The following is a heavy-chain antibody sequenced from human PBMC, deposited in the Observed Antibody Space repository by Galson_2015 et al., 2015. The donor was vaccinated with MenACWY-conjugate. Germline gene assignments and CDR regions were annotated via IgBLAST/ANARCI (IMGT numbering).Heavy chain of an antibody. J-gene: IGHJ6*02. V-gene: IGHV3-73*01. Sequence: SLRLSCAASGVTFSDAAMHWVRQASGKGLEWVGRIRSKANNYATAYAASVKGRFTISRDDSKNTAFLQMNSLKTEDTAVYYCTKWLEVDVWGQGTTVTVSS. CDR1: GVTFSDAA. D-gene: IGHD6-19*01. CDR3: TKWLEVDV. CDR2: IRSKANNYAT.